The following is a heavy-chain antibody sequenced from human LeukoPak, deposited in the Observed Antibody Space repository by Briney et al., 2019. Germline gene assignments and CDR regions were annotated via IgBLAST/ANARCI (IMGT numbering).Heavy chain of an antibody. CDR2: ITSSSSYI. Sequence: PGGSLRLSCAASEFIFSDYDMNWVRQAPGKGLEWVSSITSSSSYIYYADSVKGRFTISRDNAKNSLYLQMDSLRVEDTAEYYCARDPYSGNYGAYYYYYMDVWGKGTTVTVSS. CDR3: ARDPYSGNYGAYYYYYMDV. D-gene: IGHD1-26*01. CDR1: EFIFSDYD. V-gene: IGHV3-21*06. J-gene: IGHJ6*03.